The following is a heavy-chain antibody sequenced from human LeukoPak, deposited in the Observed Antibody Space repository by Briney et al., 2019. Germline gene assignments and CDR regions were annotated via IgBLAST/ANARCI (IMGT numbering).Heavy chain of an antibody. V-gene: IGHV3-30*18. Sequence: GGSLRLSCAASRFTFSSYGIHWVRQAPGKGLEWVALISYDGSHEYYPASVKGRFTISRDNSKNTLSLQMNSLRAEDTAVYYCAKHATRDYDSSGYYYSGPDYWGQGTLVTVSS. CDR2: ISYDGSHE. CDR1: RFTFSSYG. CDR3: AKHATRDYDSSGYYYSGPDY. J-gene: IGHJ4*02. D-gene: IGHD3-22*01.